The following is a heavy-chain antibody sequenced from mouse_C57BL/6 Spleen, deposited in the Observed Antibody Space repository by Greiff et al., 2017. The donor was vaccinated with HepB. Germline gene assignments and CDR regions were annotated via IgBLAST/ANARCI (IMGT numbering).Heavy chain of an antibody. J-gene: IGHJ4*01. D-gene: IGHD1-1*01. CDR2: IRSKSSNYAT. Sequence: EVKVVESGGGLVQPKGSLKLSCAASGFTFHTYSMHWVRQAPGKGLEWVARIRSKSSNYATYYADSVKDRFTISRDDSQSMLYLQMNNLKTEDTAMYYCVRETTVEARYAMDYWGQGTSVTVSS. CDR1: GFTFHTYS. V-gene: IGHV10-3*01. CDR3: VRETTVEARYAMDY.